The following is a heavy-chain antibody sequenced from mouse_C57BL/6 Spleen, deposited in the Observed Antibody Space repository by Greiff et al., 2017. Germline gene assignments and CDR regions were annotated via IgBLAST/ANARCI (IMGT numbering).Heavy chain of an antibody. V-gene: IGHV1-72*01. CDR1: GYTFTSYW. J-gene: IGHJ1*03. Sequence: QVQLQQSGAELVKPGASVKMSCKASGYTFTSYWMHWVKQRPGRGLEWIGRIDPNSGGTKYNEKFKRKATLTVDQPSITASMQLISLTSEASAVYDCASYYGSNYGYFYVWRTGTTLTVSS. CDR3: ASYYGSNYGYFYV. D-gene: IGHD1-1*01. CDR2: IDPNSGGT.